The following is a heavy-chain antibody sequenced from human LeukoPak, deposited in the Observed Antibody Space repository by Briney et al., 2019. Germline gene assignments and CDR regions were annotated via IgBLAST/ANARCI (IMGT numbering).Heavy chain of an antibody. V-gene: IGHV4-59*08. CDR2: IYYSGST. Sequence: PSETLSLTCTVSGGSISSYYWSWIRQPPGKGLEWIGYIYYSGSTNYNPSLKSRVTISVDTSKNQFSLKLSSVTAADTAVYYCARALWGGWNEAFDLWGQGTMVTVSS. D-gene: IGHD1-1*01. J-gene: IGHJ3*01. CDR3: ARALWGGWNEAFDL. CDR1: GGSISSYY.